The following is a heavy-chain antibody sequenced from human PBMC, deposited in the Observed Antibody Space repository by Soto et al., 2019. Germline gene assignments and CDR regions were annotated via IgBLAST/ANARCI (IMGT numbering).Heavy chain of an antibody. Sequence: VGSLRLSCAASGFTFSSYWMSWVRQAPGKGLEWVANIKQDGSEKYYVDSVKGRFTISRDNAKNSLYLQMNSLRAEDTAVYYCARSPGYFDWSYHFDYWGQGTLVTVSS. CDR1: GFTFSSYW. V-gene: IGHV3-7*03. J-gene: IGHJ4*02. CDR3: ARSPGYFDWSYHFDY. CDR2: IKQDGSEK. D-gene: IGHD3-9*01.